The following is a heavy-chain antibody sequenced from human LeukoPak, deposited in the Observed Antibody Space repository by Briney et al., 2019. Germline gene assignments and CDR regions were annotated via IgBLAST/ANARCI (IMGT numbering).Heavy chain of an antibody. CDR3: AKTMYSSSDPPSDY. D-gene: IGHD6-6*01. CDR1: GGSISSYY. V-gene: IGHV4-59*01. Sequence: PSETLSLTCTVSGGSISSYYWSWIRQPPGKGLEWIGFIYYSGSTNYNPSLKSRVTISVDTSKSQFSLKLSSVTAADTAVYYCAKTMYSSSDPPSDYWGQGTLVTVSS. J-gene: IGHJ4*02. CDR2: IYYSGST.